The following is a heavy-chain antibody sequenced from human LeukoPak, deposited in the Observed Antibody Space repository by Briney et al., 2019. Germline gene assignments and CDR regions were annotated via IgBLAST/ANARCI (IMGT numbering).Heavy chain of an antibody. CDR2: IYYSGST. V-gene: IGHV4-59*08. CDR1: GGSISSYY. D-gene: IGHD6-13*01. J-gene: IGHJ2*01. Sequence: PSETLSLTCTFSGGSISSYYWSWIRQPPGKGLEWIGYIYYSGSTNYNPSLKSRVTISVDTSKNQFSLKLSSVTAADTAVYYCARRLTGYSSRWYSGYWYFDLWGRGTLVTVSS. CDR3: ARRLTGYSSRWYSGYWYFDL.